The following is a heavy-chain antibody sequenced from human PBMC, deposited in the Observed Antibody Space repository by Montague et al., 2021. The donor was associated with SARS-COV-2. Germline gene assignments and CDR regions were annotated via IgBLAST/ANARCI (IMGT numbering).Heavy chain of an antibody. J-gene: IGHJ1*01. V-gene: IGHV6-1*01. CDR3: AREDCSSTSYYPTYFQH. CDR2: TYYRSKWHN. CDR1: EDSVSSNSAG. D-gene: IGHD2-2*01. Sequence: CAISEDSVSSNSAGWNWIRQSPSRGLEWLGRTYYRSKWHNDFAVSVKSRITINPDTSKNQFSLQLNSVTPEDTAVYYCAREDCSSTSYYPTYFQHWGQGTLVTVSS.